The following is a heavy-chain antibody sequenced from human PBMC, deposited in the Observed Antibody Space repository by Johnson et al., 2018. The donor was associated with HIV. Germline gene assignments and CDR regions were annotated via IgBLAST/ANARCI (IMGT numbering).Heavy chain of an antibody. CDR2: ISSDGTNK. Sequence: VQLVESGGGVVRPGGSLRLSCAASGFTFSNYAIHWVRQAPGKGLEWVALISSDGTNKYYADSVKDRFTISRDNSKNTLYLQMNSPRAEDTAVYYCARGPRNPGLDAFDIWGQGTMVTVSS. CDR3: ARGPRNPGLDAFDI. CDR1: GFTFSNYA. D-gene: IGHD1-14*01. V-gene: IGHV3-30*14. J-gene: IGHJ3*02.